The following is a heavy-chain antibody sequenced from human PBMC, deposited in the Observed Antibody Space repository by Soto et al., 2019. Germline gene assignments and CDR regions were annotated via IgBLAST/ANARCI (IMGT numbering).Heavy chain of an antibody. Sequence: PSETLSLTCAIYGASFSPYRLSWVRQTPGKGLEWIGEVNLSGNTYYNPSFKTRVTMSVDASKNQFSLKMGSLTAADTAIYYCARSPTFYNYVWGNSTYWGQGAMVTVYS. D-gene: IGHD3-16*01. CDR2: VNLSGNT. CDR1: GASFSPYR. J-gene: IGHJ4*02. V-gene: IGHV4-34*01. CDR3: ARSPTFYNYVWGNSTY.